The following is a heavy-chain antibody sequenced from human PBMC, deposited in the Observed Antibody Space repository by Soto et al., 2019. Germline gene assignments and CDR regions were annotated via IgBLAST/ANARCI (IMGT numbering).Heavy chain of an antibody. J-gene: IGHJ4*02. Sequence: QVQLVESGGGVVQPGRSLRLSCAASGFTFSSYAMHWVRQAPGKGLEWVAVISYDGSNKYYADSVKGRFTISRDNSKNTLYLQMNSLRAEDTPVYYCARDFLTYSSSWYSHFDYWGQGTLVTVSS. CDR3: ARDFLTYSSSWYSHFDY. CDR1: GFTFSSYA. CDR2: ISYDGSNK. D-gene: IGHD6-13*01. V-gene: IGHV3-30-3*01.